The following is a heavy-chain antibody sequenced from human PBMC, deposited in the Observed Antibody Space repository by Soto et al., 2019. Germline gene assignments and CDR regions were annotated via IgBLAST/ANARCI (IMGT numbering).Heavy chain of an antibody. CDR1: GTTFSNFA. V-gene: IGHV1-69*12. J-gene: IGHJ4*02. Sequence: QVRLVQSGAEVKKTESSVKVSCEASGTTFSNFAIGWVRQAPGQGLEWMGGIILPFGTPNYAQKFQGRVTISADESMTTVYMELRGLRSGDTAVYYCVRGPDYEGYFDYRGQGTLVTVSS. CDR3: VRGPDYEGYFDY. CDR2: IILPFGTP. D-gene: IGHD3-22*01.